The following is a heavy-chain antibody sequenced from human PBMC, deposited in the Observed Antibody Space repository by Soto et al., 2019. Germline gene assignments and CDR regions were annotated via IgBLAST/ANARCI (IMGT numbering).Heavy chain of an antibody. D-gene: IGHD1-7*01. J-gene: IGHJ4*02. CDR2: INAANGHT. CDR1: GYSLPTHT. Sequence: QVQLVQSGAEVKKPGASVRISCKASGYSLPTHTIHWVRQAHGHRLEWMGWINAANGHTKYSENFQNRVTIARDTSASTVYMTLTGLTSDDTAIYYWARANGNYDWGPNDYWGQGTLVTVSS. CDR3: ARANGNYDWGPNDY. V-gene: IGHV1-3*01.